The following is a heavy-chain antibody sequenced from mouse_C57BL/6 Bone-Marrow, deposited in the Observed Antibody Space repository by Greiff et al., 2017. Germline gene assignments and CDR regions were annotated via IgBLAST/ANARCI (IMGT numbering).Heavy chain of an antibody. D-gene: IGHD2-5*01. V-gene: IGHV2-9-1*01. CDR2: IWTGGGT. Sequence: QVQLQQSGPGLVAPSQSLSITCTVSGFSFTSYAISWVRQPPGKGLEWLGVIWTGGGTNYNSALKSRLSISKDNSKSQVFLKMNSLQTDDTARYYCARRTYSNYWYFDVWGTGTTVTVSS. CDR1: GFSFTSYA. J-gene: IGHJ1*03. CDR3: ARRTYSNYWYFDV.